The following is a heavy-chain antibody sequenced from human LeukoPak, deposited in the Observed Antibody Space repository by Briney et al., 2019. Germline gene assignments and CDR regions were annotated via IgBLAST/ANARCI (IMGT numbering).Heavy chain of an antibody. CDR3: ARGGHYYGSGRPIY. D-gene: IGHD3-10*01. J-gene: IGHJ4*02. V-gene: IGHV4-34*01. CDR2: INHSGST. Sequence: SETLSLTCAVYGGSFSGYYWSWIRQPPGKGLEWIGEINHSGSTNYNSSLKSRVTISVDTSKNQFSLKLSSVTAADTAVYYCARGGHYYGSGRPIYWGQGTLVTVSS. CDR1: GGSFSGYY.